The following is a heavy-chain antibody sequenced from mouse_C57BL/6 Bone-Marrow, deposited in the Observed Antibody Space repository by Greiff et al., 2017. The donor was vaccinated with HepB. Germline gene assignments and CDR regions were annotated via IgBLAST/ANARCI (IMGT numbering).Heavy chain of an antibody. CDR1: GFTFSSYG. V-gene: IGHV5-6*01. J-gene: IGHJ2*01. CDR2: ISSGGSYT. CDR3: AREGIITTVVPYYFDY. Sequence: EVKLMESGGDLVKPGGSLKLSCAASGFTFSSYGMSWVRQTPDKRLEWVATISSGGSYTYYPDSVKGRFPISRDNAKNTLYLQMSSLKSEDTAMYYWAREGIITTVVPYYFDYWGQGTTLTVSS. D-gene: IGHD1-1*01.